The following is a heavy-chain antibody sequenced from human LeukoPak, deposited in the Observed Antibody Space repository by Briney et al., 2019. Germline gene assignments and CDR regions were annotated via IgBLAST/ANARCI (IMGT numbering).Heavy chain of an antibody. CDR1: GFTFTSYA. J-gene: IGHJ6*03. D-gene: IGHD5-12*01. CDR3: AKGGGYEAQYYYYYYLDV. V-gene: IGHV3-23*01. CDR2: VSGSGGST. Sequence: GGSLRLSCAASGFTFTSYAMSWVRQAPGKGLEWVSAVSGSGGSTYYADSVKGRFTISRDNSKNTLYLQIKSLRAEDTAVYYCAKGGGYEAQYYYYYYLDVWGKGTTVTISS.